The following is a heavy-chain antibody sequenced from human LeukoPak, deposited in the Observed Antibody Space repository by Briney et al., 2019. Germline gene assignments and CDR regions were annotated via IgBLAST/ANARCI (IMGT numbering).Heavy chain of an antibody. CDR1: GFTFSSYG. J-gene: IGHJ1*01. CDR2: ISSSSSYI. CDR3: ARGADYYDSSGYYIGAEYFQH. Sequence: GSLRLSCAASGFTFSSYGMSWVRQAPGKGLEWVSSISSSSSYIYYADSVKGRFTISRDNAKNSLYLQMNSLRAEDTAVYYCARGADYYDSSGYYIGAEYFQHWGQGTLVTVSS. D-gene: IGHD3-22*01. V-gene: IGHV3-21*01.